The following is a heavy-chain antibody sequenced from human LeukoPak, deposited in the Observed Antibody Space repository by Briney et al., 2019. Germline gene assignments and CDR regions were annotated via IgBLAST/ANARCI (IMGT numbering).Heavy chain of an antibody. CDR3: ARGLAAAGQRGYFDY. D-gene: IGHD6-13*01. J-gene: IGHJ4*02. V-gene: IGHV3-30*03. CDR2: ISYDGDNK. CDR1: GFTFSSYG. Sequence: GGSLRLSCAASGFTFSSYGMHWVRQAPGKGLEWVAVISYDGDNKYYADSVKGRFTISRDNSKDTLYLQMNSLRAEDTAVYYCARGLAAAGQRGYFDYWGQGTLVTVSS.